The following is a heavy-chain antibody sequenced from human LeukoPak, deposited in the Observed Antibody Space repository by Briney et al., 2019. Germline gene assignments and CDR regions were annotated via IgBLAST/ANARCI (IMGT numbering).Heavy chain of an antibody. CDR1: GYTFTDYY. Sequence: SVKVSCKASGYTFTDYYMHWVRQAPGQGLEWMGIINPNGGSTRYAHKFQGRVTMTRDTSTRTVFMEMSSLRSEDTAVYYCARGIGNGYRLFDYWGQGALVTVSS. CDR3: ARGIGNGYRLFDY. D-gene: IGHD5-24*01. CDR2: INPNGGST. V-gene: IGHV1-46*01. J-gene: IGHJ4*02.